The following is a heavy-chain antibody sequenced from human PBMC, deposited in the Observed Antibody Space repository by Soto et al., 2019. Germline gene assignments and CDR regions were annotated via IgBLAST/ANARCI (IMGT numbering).Heavy chain of an antibody. Sequence: SETLSLSCTVSGGSISSGGYYWSWIRQHPGKGLEWIGYIYYSGSTYYNPSLKSRVTISVDTSKNQFSLKLSSVTAADTAVYYCARTGIAARRASYYFDYWGQRTLVTVSS. CDR3: ARTGIAARRASYYFDY. V-gene: IGHV4-31*03. J-gene: IGHJ4*02. D-gene: IGHD6-6*01. CDR1: GGSISSGGYY. CDR2: IYYSGST.